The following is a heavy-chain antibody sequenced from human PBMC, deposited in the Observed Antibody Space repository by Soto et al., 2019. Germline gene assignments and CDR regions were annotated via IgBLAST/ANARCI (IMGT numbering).Heavy chain of an antibody. Sequence: PSETLSLTCTVSGGSISSYYWSWIRQPPGKGLEWIGYIYYSGSTNYNPSLKSRVTISVDTSKNQFSLKLSSVTAADTAVYYCAAGPSVIDYWGQGTLVIVSS. CDR2: IYYSGST. CDR3: AAGPSVIDY. D-gene: IGHD6-6*01. CDR1: GGSISSYY. V-gene: IGHV4-59*01. J-gene: IGHJ4*02.